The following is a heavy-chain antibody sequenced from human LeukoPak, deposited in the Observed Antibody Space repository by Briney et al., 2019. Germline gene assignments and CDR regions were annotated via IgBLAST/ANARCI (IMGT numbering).Heavy chain of an antibody. CDR1: GYSFTTNW. D-gene: IGHD2-21*01. CDR2: IYPRDSDT. Sequence: GESLKISLKASGYSFTTNWIAWVRHRPGKSLECMGIIYPRDSDTRYSPSFQGHVTISADKSINTAYLQWSSLKASDTAMYYCARQNSAFAYWGQGTLVTVSS. V-gene: IGHV5-51*01. J-gene: IGHJ4*02. CDR3: ARQNSAFAY.